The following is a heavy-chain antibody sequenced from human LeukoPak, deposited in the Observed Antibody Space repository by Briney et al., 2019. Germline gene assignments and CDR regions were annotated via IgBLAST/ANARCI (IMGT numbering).Heavy chain of an antibody. CDR3: ARWDYSNYYYDY. J-gene: IGHJ4*02. Sequence: SETLSLTCTVSGGSISSSSYYWGWIRQPPGKGLEWIGSIYYSGSTYYNTSLKSRVTISVDTSKNQFSLKLSSVTAADTAVYYCARWDYSNYYYDYWGQGTLVTVSS. CDR1: GGSISSSSYY. D-gene: IGHD4-11*01. CDR2: IYYSGST. V-gene: IGHV4-39*01.